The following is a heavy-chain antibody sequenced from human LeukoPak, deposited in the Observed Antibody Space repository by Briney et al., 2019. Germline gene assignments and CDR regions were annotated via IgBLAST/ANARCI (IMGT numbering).Heavy chain of an antibody. Sequence: SVKVSCKASGGTFSSYTISWVRQAPGQGLEWMGRIIPILGIANYAQKFQGRVTITADKSTSTAYMELSSLRSEDTAVYYCASHQAVAGRDNYYYYYMDVWGKGTTVTVSS. CDR3: ASHQAVAGRDNYYYYYMDV. CDR2: IIPILGIA. D-gene: IGHD6-19*01. J-gene: IGHJ6*03. CDR1: GGTFSSYT. V-gene: IGHV1-69*02.